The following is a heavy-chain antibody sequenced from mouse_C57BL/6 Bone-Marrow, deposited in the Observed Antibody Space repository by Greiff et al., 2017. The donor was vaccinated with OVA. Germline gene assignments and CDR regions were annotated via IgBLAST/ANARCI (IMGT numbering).Heavy chain of an antibody. J-gene: IGHJ2*01. CDR3: ARLFYYGNYVDFDY. D-gene: IGHD2-1*01. V-gene: IGHV1-81*01. CDR2: IYPRSGNT. CDR1: GYTFTSYG. Sequence: QVQLQQSGAELARPGASVKLSCKASGYTFTSYGISWVKQRTGQGLEWIGEIYPRSGNTYYNEKFKCKATLTADKSSSTAYMELRSLTSEDSAVYFCARLFYYGNYVDFDYWGQGTTLTVSS.